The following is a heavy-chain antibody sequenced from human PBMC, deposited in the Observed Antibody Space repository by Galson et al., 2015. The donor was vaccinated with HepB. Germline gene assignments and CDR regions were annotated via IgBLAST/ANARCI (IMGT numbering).Heavy chain of an antibody. CDR2: ISTSSSTI. CDR3: ARDHVGRSRYDSSGYLDYYYYGMDV. J-gene: IGHJ6*02. Sequence: SLRLSCAASGFSFSAYSMNWVRQAPGKGLEWVSYISTSSSTIYYADSVKGRFTISRDNAKNSLYLQMNSLRDEDTAVYYCARDHVGRSRYDSSGYLDYYYYGMDVWGHGTTVTVSS. V-gene: IGHV3-48*02. CDR1: GFSFSAYS. D-gene: IGHD3-22*01.